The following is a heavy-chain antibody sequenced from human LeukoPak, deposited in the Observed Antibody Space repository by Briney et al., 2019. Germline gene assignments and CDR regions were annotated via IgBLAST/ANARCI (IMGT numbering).Heavy chain of an antibody. CDR1: GGSISSYY. D-gene: IGHD4-17*01. Sequence: SETLSLXCTVSGGSISSYYWSWIRQPPGKGLEWIGEINHSGSTNYNPSLKSRVTISVDTSKNQFSLKLSSVTAADTAVYYCARGYGDYAYWGQGTLVTVSS. CDR3: ARGYGDYAY. CDR2: INHSGST. J-gene: IGHJ4*02. V-gene: IGHV4-34*01.